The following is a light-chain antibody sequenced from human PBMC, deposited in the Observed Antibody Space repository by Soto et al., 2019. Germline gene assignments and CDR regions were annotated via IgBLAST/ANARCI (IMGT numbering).Light chain of an antibody. J-gene: IGLJ1*01. CDR1: SSDVGAYNY. CDR3: CSYAGSYTLV. CDR2: DVS. V-gene: IGLV2-11*01. Sequence: QSALTQPRSVSGSPGQSVTISCTGTSSDVGAYNYVSWYQQHPGKAPKLMNYDVSKRPSGVHYRFSGSKSGNTAALTISGLQAEDEADYYGCSYAGSYTLVFGTGTKLTVL.